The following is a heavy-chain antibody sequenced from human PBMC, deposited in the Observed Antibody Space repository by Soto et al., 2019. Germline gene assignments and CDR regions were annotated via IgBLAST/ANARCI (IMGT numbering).Heavy chain of an antibody. CDR1: GFTFSSYA. CDR2: ISSNGGST. J-gene: IGHJ6*02. Sequence: GGSLRLSCAASGFTFSSYAMHWVRQAPGKGLEYVSAISSNGGSTYYANSVKGRFTISRDNSKNTLYLQMGSLRAEDMAVYYCARDRGGYCSGGSCYTYYYGMDVWGQGTTVTVSS. V-gene: IGHV3-64*01. CDR3: ARDRGGYCSGGSCYTYYYGMDV. D-gene: IGHD2-15*01.